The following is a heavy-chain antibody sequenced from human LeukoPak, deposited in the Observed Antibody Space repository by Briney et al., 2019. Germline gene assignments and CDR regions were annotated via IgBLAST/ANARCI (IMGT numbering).Heavy chain of an antibody. CDR2: ISSSSSYI. Sequence: GGSLRLSCAASGFVSFTSAMSWVRQAPGKGLEWVSSISSSSSYIYYADSVKGRFTISRDNAKNSLYLQMNSLRAEDTAVYYCARAPTAKYCSSTSCYRYFQHWGQGTLVTVSS. CDR3: ARAPTAKYCSSTSCYRYFQH. D-gene: IGHD2-2*02. V-gene: IGHV3-21*01. CDR1: GFVSFTSA. J-gene: IGHJ1*01.